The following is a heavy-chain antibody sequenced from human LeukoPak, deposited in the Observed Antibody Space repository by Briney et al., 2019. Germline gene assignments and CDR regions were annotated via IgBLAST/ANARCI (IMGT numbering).Heavy chain of an antibody. J-gene: IGHJ4*02. D-gene: IGHD3-22*01. Sequence: GRSLRLSCAASGFTFDDYAMHWVRQAPGKGLEWVSGISWNSGSIGYGDSVKGRFTISRDNAKNSLYLQMNSLRAEDTALYYCAKARCGPYYYDSSGYCTGLDYWGQGTLVTVSS. CDR2: ISWNSGSI. CDR1: GFTFDDYA. V-gene: IGHV3-9*01. CDR3: AKARCGPYYYDSSGYCTGLDY.